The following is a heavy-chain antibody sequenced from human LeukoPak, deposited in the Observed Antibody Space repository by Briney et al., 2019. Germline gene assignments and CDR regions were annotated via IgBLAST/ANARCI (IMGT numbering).Heavy chain of an antibody. J-gene: IGHJ6*03. CDR2: ISGYNGNT. D-gene: IGHD4-23*01. CDR1: GYTFSNYG. V-gene: IGHV1-18*01. CDR3: TRLVIYPAYYYYMDV. Sequence: ASVKVSCKASGYTFSNYGISWVRQAPGQGLEWKGWISGYNGNTNYAQKFQGRVSMTTDTSTSTAYMELTSLTSDDTAMYYCTRLVIYPAYYYYMDVWGEGTTLTVYS.